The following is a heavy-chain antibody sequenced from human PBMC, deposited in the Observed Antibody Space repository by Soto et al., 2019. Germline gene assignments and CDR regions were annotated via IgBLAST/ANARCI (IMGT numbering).Heavy chain of an antibody. CDR3: AKDPGMGPGIAVTDDAFDI. Sequence: VGSLRLSCAASGFTFSSYAMSWVRQAPGKGLEWVSAISGSGGSTYYADSVKGRFTISRDNSKNTLYLQMNSLRAEDTAVYYCAKDPGMGPGIAVTDDAFDIWGQGTMVTVS. J-gene: IGHJ3*02. V-gene: IGHV3-23*01. CDR1: GFTFSSYA. D-gene: IGHD6-19*01. CDR2: ISGSGGST.